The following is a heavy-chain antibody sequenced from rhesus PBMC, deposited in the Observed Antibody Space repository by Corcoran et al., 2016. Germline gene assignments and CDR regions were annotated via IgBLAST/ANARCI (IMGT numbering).Heavy chain of an antibody. CDR3: ARGGSVTYFTDY. D-gene: IGHD2-21*01. CDR1: GYSISRGSG. J-gene: IGHJ4*01. Sequence: QLQESGPGLVKPSETLSLTCAVSGYSISRGSGWSWVRQPPGEGLEWIGYISHLGSTNYHPSLKSQVTISEDPSKNQFSLNLSYGTAADTAVYYCARGGSVTYFTDYWGQGVLVTDSS. V-gene: IGHV4-127*01. CDR2: ISHLGST.